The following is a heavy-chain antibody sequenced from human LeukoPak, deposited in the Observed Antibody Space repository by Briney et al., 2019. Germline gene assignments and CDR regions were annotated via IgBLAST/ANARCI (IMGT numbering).Heavy chain of an antibody. V-gene: IGHV4-59*01. CDR2: IYYSGST. CDR1: GGSISSYY. CDR3: ARDLRAASNWFDP. J-gene: IGHJ5*02. D-gene: IGHD3-3*01. Sequence: PSETLSLTCTVSGGSISSYYWSWIRQPPGKGLEWIGYIYYSGSTNYNPSLKGRVTISVDTSKNQFSLKLSSVTAADTAVYYCARDLRAASNWFDPWGQGTLVTVSS.